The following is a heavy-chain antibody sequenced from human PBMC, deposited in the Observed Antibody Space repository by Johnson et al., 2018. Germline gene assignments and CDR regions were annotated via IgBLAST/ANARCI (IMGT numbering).Heavy chain of an antibody. Sequence: QVQLQESGPGLVKPSETLSLICAVSGVSISSYYWSWIRQPPGKGLEWIGYIHYSGSTNYNPSLKSRVTISVDTSRNQFSLKLRSVTAADTAVDYCAGWGYLGAFDICGQGTMVIVSS. D-gene: IGHD5-18*01. J-gene: IGHJ3*02. CDR3: AGWGYLGAFDI. CDR2: IHYSGST. V-gene: IGHV4-59*01. CDR1: GVSISSYY.